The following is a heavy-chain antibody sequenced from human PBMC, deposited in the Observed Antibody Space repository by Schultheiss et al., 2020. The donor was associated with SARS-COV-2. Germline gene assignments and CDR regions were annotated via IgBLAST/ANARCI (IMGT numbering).Heavy chain of an antibody. CDR1: GFTFSSYW. CDR2: IKQDGSEK. J-gene: IGHJ6*02. CDR3: ARDLGDCSGGSCYDSYYYYGMDV. V-gene: IGHV3-7*01. D-gene: IGHD2-15*01. Sequence: GESLKISCAASGFTFSSYWMSWVRQAPGKGLEWVANIKQDGSEKYYVDSVKGRFTISRDNAKNSLYLQMNSLRAEDTAVYYCARDLGDCSGGSCYDSYYYYGMDVWGQGTTVTVSS.